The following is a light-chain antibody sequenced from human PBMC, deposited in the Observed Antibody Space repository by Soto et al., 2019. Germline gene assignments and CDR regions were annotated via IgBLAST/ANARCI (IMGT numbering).Light chain of an antibody. CDR1: QSIGYY. CDR3: QQRGNWPPTWT. CDR2: DAS. J-gene: IGKJ1*01. Sequence: EIVLTQSPATLSLSPGERATLSCRASQSIGYYLAWYQEKPGQAPRLLIYDASIRATSIPARFSGSWSGTDFTLTINGREPEDAAVYYCQQRGNWPPTWTFGQGTKVEIK. V-gene: IGKV3-11*01.